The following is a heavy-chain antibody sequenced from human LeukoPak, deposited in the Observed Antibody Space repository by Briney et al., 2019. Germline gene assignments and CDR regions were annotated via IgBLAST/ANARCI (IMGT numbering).Heavy chain of an antibody. D-gene: IGHD3-3*01. V-gene: IGHV3-23*01. Sequence: GGSLRLSCAASGFTFSSYVMSWVRQAPGKGLKWVSAISGSCGSTYYADSVKGRFTISRDNSKNTLYLQMNSLRAEDTALYYCARVVYDFWSAYDYWGQGTLVTVSS. CDR3: ARVVYDFWSAYDY. CDR1: GFTFSSYV. CDR2: ISGSCGST. J-gene: IGHJ4*02.